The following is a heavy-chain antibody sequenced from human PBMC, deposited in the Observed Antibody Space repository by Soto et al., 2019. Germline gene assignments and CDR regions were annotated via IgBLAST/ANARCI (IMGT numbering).Heavy chain of an antibody. Sequence: ETLSLTCVDLGYSLSSKKNWGWLRQPPGKGLEWIGSIYHGGSTYYNPSLNSRVTLSIDMTNNHVSLILNSVTAADTAVYYCARVGPWVPYYYDSSPYTLENGFDPWGQGTLVTVSP. D-gene: IGHD3-22*01. V-gene: IGHV4-38-2*01. J-gene: IGHJ5*02. CDR2: IYHGGST. CDR3: ARVGPWVPYYYDSSPYTLENGFDP. CDR1: GYSLSSKKN.